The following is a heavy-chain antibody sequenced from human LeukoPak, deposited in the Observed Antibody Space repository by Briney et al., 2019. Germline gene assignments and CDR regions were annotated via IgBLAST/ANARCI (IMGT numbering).Heavy chain of an antibody. J-gene: IGHJ4*02. CDR3: EAVDTAMGNLDY. CDR2: INPNSGGT. Sequence: ASVKVSCKASGYTFTGYCMHWVLQAPGQGLEWMGWINPNSGGTNYAQKFQGRVTMTRDTSISTAYMELSRLRSDDTAVYYCEAVDTAMGNLDYWGQGTLVTVSS. CDR1: GYTFTGYC. V-gene: IGHV1-2*02. D-gene: IGHD5-18*01.